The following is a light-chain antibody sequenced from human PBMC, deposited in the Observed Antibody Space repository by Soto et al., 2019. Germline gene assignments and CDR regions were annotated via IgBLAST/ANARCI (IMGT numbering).Light chain of an antibody. CDR2: EVI. Sequence: QSALAQPASVSGSPGQSITISCTGSSSDVGTYNYVSWYQQHPGKAPKLMLFEVINRPSGISNRFSGSKSGDTASLTISGLRSEDEAVDYCSSYTNGNAAVVFGGGTQLTVL. J-gene: IGLJ2*01. CDR3: SSYTNGNAAVV. V-gene: IGLV2-14*01. CDR1: SSDVGTYNY.